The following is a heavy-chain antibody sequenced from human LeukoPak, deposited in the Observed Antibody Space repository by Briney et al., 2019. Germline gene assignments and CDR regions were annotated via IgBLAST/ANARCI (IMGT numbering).Heavy chain of an antibody. J-gene: IGHJ4*02. CDR1: GYTFTSSY. V-gene: IGHV1-2*02. CDR3: ARGWIPEGCFDY. CDR2: INPNSGGT. Sequence: GASVKVSCRASGYTFTSSYMHWVRQAPGQGLEWMGWINPNSGGTNYAQKFQGRVTMTRDTSISTAYMELSRLRSDDTAVYYCARGWIPEGCFDYWGQGTLVTVSS. D-gene: IGHD5-18*01.